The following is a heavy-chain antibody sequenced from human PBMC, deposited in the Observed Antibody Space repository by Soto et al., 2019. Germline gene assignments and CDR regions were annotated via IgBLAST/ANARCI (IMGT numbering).Heavy chain of an antibody. Sequence: SETLSLTCTVSGGSISSGDYYWSWIRQPPGKGLEWIGYIYYSGSTYYNPSLKSRVTISVDTSKDQFSLKLSSVTAADTAVYYCARESGHYYDSSGSSAYYFDYWGQGTLVTVYS. J-gene: IGHJ4*02. CDR3: ARESGHYYDSSGSSAYYFDY. CDR2: IYYSGST. CDR1: GGSISSGDYY. V-gene: IGHV4-30-4*01. D-gene: IGHD3-22*01.